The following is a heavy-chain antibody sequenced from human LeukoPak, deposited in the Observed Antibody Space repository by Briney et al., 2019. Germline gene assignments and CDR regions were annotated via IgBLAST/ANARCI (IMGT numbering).Heavy chain of an antibody. CDR2: IWYDGSNK. J-gene: IGHJ4*02. CDR3: ARRGSDSSAYLDY. Sequence: PGGSLRLSCAASGFTVSSNYMSWVRQAPGKGLEWVAVIWYDGSNKYYADSVKGRFTISRDNSKNTLYLQMYSLRAEDTAVYYCARRGSDSSAYLDYWGQGTLVTVSS. CDR1: GFTVSSNY. V-gene: IGHV3-33*08. D-gene: IGHD3-22*01.